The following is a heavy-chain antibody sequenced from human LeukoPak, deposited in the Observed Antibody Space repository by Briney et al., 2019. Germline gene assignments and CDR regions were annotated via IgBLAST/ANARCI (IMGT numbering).Heavy chain of an antibody. CDR1: GYAFNTYH. CDR2: INPSDGST. J-gene: IGHJ4*02. V-gene: IGHV1-46*02. Sequence: GASVKVSCKAPGYAFNTYHVYWVRQAPGQGLEWVGIINPSDGSTAYAQEFQGRVTMTSDTSASTVYMSLTSLRSDDTAVYFCAYERADGFNDWGQGALVIVSS. CDR3: AYERADGFND. D-gene: IGHD5-24*01.